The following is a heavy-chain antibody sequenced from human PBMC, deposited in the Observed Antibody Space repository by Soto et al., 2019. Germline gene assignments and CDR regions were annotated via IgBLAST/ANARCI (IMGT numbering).Heavy chain of an antibody. CDR1: GDSISSSVW. CDR3: ARKAWVRFDY. CDR2: VFHTGNT. D-gene: IGHD7-27*01. J-gene: IGHJ4*02. V-gene: IGHV4-4*02. Sequence: QVQMQESGPGLVKPSGILSLTCAVSGDSISSSVWWTWVRQPPGKGLEWIGEVFHTGNTNYNPSLKSRVTMSVDKSTNEFSLKVTSVTAADTAIYYCARKAWVRFDYWGQGALVTVSS.